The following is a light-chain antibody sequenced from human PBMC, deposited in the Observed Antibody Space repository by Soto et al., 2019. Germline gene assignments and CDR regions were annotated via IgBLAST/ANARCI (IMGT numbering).Light chain of an antibody. Sequence: QSVLTQPASVSGSPGQSITISCTGTSSDIGGYNYVSWFQHHPGRAPKLMIYDVSNRPSGVSNRFSGSKSGNTASLTISGIQAEDEADYYCSSYTSGSLTVFGGGTKLTVL. CDR2: DVS. CDR3: SSYTSGSLTV. V-gene: IGLV2-14*03. J-gene: IGLJ2*01. CDR1: SSDIGGYNY.